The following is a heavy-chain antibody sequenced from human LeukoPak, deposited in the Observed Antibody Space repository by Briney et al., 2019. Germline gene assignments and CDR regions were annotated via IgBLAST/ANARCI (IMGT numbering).Heavy chain of an antibody. Sequence: PGGSLRLSCAASGFTFDDYAMHWVRQAPGKGLEWVSGISWNSGSIGYADSVKGRFTISRDNAKNSLYLQMNSLRAEDTALYYCAKTRFTSSPDYYYGMDVWGQGTTVTVSS. V-gene: IGHV3-9*01. CDR3: AKTRFTSSPDYYYGMDV. D-gene: IGHD2-2*01. J-gene: IGHJ6*02. CDR1: GFTFDDYA. CDR2: ISWNSGSI.